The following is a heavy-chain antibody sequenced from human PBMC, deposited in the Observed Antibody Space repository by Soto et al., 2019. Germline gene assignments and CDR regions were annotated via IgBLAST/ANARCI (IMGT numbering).Heavy chain of an antibody. D-gene: IGHD2-15*01. V-gene: IGHV3-74*01. CDR2: INSDGSTT. J-gene: IGHJ4*02. CDR1: GFTFSRYW. CDR3: ARDFGGPDDS. Sequence: EVQLVESGGGLVQPGGSLRLSCAASGFTFSRYWMHWVRQAPNKGLVWVSHINSDGSTTNHADSVKGRFTISRDNAKNTLFLQMNSLRAEDTAVYFCARDFGGPDDSWGQGTLVTVSS.